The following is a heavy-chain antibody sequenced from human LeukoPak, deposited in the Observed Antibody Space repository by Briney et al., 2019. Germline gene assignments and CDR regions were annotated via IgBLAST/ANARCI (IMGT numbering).Heavy chain of an antibody. Sequence: GGSLRLSCVASGFTFSSYWMSWVRQAPGKGLEWVANIKQDGSEKYYVDSVKGRFTISRDNAKNSLYLEMNSLRAEDTAVYYCARDQFKAFDYWGQGTLVTVSS. V-gene: IGHV3-7*01. CDR1: GFTFSSYW. CDR3: ARDQFKAFDY. J-gene: IGHJ4*02. CDR2: IKQDGSEK.